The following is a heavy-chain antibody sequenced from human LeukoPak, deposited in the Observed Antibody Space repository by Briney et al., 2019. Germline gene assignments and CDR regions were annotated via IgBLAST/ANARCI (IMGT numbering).Heavy chain of an antibody. Sequence: GGSLRLSCAASGFTFSSYSMNWVRQAPGKGLEWVSGISWNSGSIGYADSVKGRFTISRDNAKNSLYLQMNSLRAEDTALYYCAKDIEAASIFGVVTPYYYYGMDVCGQGTTVTVSS. CDR1: GFTFSSYS. J-gene: IGHJ6*02. V-gene: IGHV3-9*01. CDR2: ISWNSGSI. CDR3: AKDIEAASIFGVVTPYYYYGMDV. D-gene: IGHD3-3*01.